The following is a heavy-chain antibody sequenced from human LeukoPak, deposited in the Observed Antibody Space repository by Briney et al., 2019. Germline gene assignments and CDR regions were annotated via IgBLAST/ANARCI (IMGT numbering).Heavy chain of an antibody. CDR1: GGSISSYY. J-gene: IGHJ5*02. D-gene: IGHD5/OR15-5a*01. V-gene: IGHV4-59*01. CDR2: IYYSGST. CDR3: ARELLYEDVRWFDP. Sequence: PSETLSLTCTVSGGSISSYYWSWIRQPPGKGLEWIGYIYYSGSTNYNPSLKSRVTISVDTSKNQFSLKLSSVTAADTAVYYCARELLYEDVRWFDPWGQGTLVTVSS.